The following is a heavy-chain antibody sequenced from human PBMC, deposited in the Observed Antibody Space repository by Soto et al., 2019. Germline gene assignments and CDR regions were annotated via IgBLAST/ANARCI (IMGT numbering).Heavy chain of an antibody. Sequence: QVQLVESGGGLVKPGGSLRLSCEASGFSFSTYYMTWIRQAPGKGLEWVSYISSSGSTMYYADSVTGRFTISRDNTKNSLYLQMNSLSVEDMAVYYCARDSTWNLKYFHHWGQGTLVTVSS. CDR3: ARDSTWNLKYFHH. V-gene: IGHV3-11*01. J-gene: IGHJ1*01. D-gene: IGHD1-1*01. CDR2: ISSSGSTM. CDR1: GFSFSTYY.